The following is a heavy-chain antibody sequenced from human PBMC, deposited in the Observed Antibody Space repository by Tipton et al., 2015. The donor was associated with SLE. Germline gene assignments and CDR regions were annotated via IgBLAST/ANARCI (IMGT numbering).Heavy chain of an antibody. CDR3: ARDHYSFNWFYH. V-gene: IGHV4-38-2*02. CDR2: MSHSGDT. J-gene: IGHJ5*02. D-gene: IGHD3-10*01. CDR1: RYSISSGYF. Sequence: TLSLTCTVSRYSISSGYFWGWIRQPPGKGLEWIGTMSHSGDTYYNPSLKSRVTISVDTSKNQVSLKLNSVTAADTAVYYCARDHYSFNWFYHWGQGTLVIVSS.